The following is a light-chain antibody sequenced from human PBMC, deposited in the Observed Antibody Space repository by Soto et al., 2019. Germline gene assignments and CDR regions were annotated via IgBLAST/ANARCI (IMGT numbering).Light chain of an antibody. CDR3: QQRSNWPQT. J-gene: IGKJ1*01. CDR1: QSITNNY. CDR2: ESS. Sequence: EIGLTESPGTLSLSPGERATLSCRASQSITNNYLAWYQQKPGQAPRLLIYESSNRATGIAARFSGSGSGTDFTLTISSLEPEDFAVYYCQQRSNWPQTFGQGTKVDI. V-gene: IGKV3-11*01.